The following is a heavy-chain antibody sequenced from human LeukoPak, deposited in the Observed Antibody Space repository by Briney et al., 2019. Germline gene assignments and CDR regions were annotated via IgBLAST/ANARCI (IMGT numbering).Heavy chain of an antibody. CDR1: GFSVSSNY. D-gene: IGHD3-10*01. V-gene: IGHV3-48*01. CDR3: ARVDRDTMVRGVILLPYYYYMDV. J-gene: IGHJ6*03. Sequence: QPGGSLRLSCAASGFSVSSNYVSWVRQAPGKGLEWVSYISSSSSTIYYADSVKGRFTISRDNSKNSLYLQMNSLRAEDTAVYYCARVDRDTMVRGVILLPYYYYMDVWGKGTTVTISS. CDR2: ISSSSSTI.